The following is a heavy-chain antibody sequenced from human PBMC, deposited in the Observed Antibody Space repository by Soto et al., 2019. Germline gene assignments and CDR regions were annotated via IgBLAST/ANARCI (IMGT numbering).Heavy chain of an antibody. J-gene: IGHJ6*02. CDR2: IWHDGNNK. D-gene: IGHD1-26*01. CDR1: GFTFSNYG. V-gene: IGHV3-33*01. Sequence: PGGSLRLSCAASGFTFSNYGMHWVRQAPGKGLEWVAIIWHDGNNKYYADSVRGRFIISRDNSKNRLYLQMNSLRAEDTAVYYCASDLVGASDSYGLDVWGPATPVTVSS. CDR3: ASDLVGASDSYGLDV.